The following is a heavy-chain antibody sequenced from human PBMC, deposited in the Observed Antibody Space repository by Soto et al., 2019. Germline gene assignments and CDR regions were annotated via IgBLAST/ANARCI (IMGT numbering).Heavy chain of an antibody. Sequence: GGSLRLSCSASGFPFSSYAMHWVRQAPGKGLEYVSAISSNGGSTYYADSVKGRFTISRDNSKNTLYLQMSSLRAEDTAVYYCAREESGGYYYYGMDVWGQGTTVTAP. CDR2: ISSNGGST. CDR1: GFPFSSYA. CDR3: AREESGGYYYYGMDV. V-gene: IGHV3-64D*08. D-gene: IGHD2-15*01. J-gene: IGHJ6*02.